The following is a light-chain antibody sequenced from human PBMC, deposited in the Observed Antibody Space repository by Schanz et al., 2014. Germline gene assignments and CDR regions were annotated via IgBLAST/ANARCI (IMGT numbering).Light chain of an antibody. CDR1: QSVSSSY. Sequence: EIVLTQSPATLSLSPGERATLSCRASQSVSSSYLAWYQQKPGQAPRLLIYDASNRATGIPARFSGSGSGTDFTLTISRLEPEDFAVYYCQQYGSSPLTFGGGTNVEIK. V-gene: IGKV3-20*01. J-gene: IGKJ4*01. CDR3: QQYGSSPLT. CDR2: DAS.